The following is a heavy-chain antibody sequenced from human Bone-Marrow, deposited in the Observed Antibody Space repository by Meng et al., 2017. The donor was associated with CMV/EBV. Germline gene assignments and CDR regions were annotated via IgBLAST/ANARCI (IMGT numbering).Heavy chain of an antibody. CDR2: IYYTGST. Sequence: SETLSLTCTVSGDSVSSGSYYWSWIRQSPGKGLEWLGYIYYTGSTNYNPSLKSRVTISVDTSKSQFSLKLSSVTAADTAVYYCARVSKGSSGAFDIWGQGTMVTVSS. D-gene: IGHD6-25*01. J-gene: IGHJ3*02. V-gene: IGHV4-61*01. CDR1: GDSVSSGSYY. CDR3: ARVSKGSSGAFDI.